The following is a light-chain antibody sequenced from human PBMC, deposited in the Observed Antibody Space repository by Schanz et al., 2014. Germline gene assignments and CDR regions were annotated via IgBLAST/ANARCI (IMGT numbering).Light chain of an antibody. Sequence: QSVLTQPPSASGPPGQRVTISCSGSSSAIGSNTVNWYQQLPGTAPKLLIYKSNQRPSGVPDRFSGSKSGTSASLAISGLRSDDEADYYCATWDDIMSAWVFGGGTKLTVL. CDR3: ATWDDIMSAWV. J-gene: IGLJ3*02. V-gene: IGLV1-47*01. CDR2: KSN. CDR1: SSAIGSNT.